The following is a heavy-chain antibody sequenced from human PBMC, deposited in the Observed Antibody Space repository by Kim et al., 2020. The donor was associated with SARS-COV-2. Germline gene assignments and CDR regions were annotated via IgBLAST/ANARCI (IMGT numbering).Heavy chain of an antibody. V-gene: IGHV1-3*01. Sequence: ASVKVSCKASGYTFDTYALYWVRQAPGQRFEWMGWINGGNGNTRYSQNLQGRVTITGDTSATTAYMELSRLTSKDTAVYYCAREGSGSYNWLDPWGQGTLVTVSS. D-gene: IGHD3-10*01. J-gene: IGHJ5*02. CDR3: AREGSGSYNWLDP. CDR1: GYTFDTYA. CDR2: INGGNGNT.